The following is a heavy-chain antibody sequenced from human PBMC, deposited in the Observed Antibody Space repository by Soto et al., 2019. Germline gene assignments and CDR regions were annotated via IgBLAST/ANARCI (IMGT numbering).Heavy chain of an antibody. V-gene: IGHV4-34*01. Sequence: QVQLQQWGAGLLKPSETLSLTCAVYGGSFSGYYWSWIRQPPGKGLEWIGEINHSGSPNYNPSLKSRVTISVDTSKNQFSLKLSSVTAADTAVYYCARLRGVAARPGVIDYWGQGTLVTVSS. CDR2: INHSGSP. D-gene: IGHD6-6*01. CDR1: GGSFSGYY. J-gene: IGHJ4*02. CDR3: ARLRGVAARPGVIDY.